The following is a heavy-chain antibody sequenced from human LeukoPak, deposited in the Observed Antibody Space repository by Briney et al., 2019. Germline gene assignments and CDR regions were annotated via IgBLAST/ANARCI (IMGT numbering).Heavy chain of an antibody. D-gene: IGHD5-12*01. CDR2: IIPIFGTA. J-gene: IGHJ4*02. V-gene: IGHV1-69*13. CDR3: AREGYDGDRKFDY. CDR1: GYSFTSYA. Sequence: ASVKVSCKASGYSFTSYAISWVRQAPGQGLEWMGGIIPIFGTANYAQKFQGRVTITADESTSTAYMELSSLRSEDTAVYYCAREGYDGDRKFDYWGQGTLVTVSS.